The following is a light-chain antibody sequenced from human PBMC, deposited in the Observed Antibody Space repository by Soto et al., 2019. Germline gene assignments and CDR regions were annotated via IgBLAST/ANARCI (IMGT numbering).Light chain of an antibody. CDR2: KAS. CDR1: QSISSL. J-gene: IGKJ4*01. CDR3: QQYDSYPPT. V-gene: IGKV1-5*03. Sequence: DIQMTQSPSTLSAPVGDRVTITCRASQSISSLLAWYQQKPGKAPKLLISKASSLESGVPSRFSGSGSGTEFALTITSLRPDDFATYSGQQYDSYPPTFGGGTKVEIK.